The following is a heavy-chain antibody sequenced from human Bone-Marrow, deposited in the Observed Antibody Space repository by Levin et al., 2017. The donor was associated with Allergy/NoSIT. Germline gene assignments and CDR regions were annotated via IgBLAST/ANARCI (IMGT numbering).Heavy chain of an antibody. CDR1: GFSFRSYG. CDR2: ISYDGDFT. CDR3: AKSPTLTGYYEWFDP. Sequence: PGGSLRLSCAASGFSFRSYGMHWVRQAPGKGLEWVGLISYDGDFTFYGDSLKGRFTISRDNSNNTLFLQMDSLSAEDTAIYYCAKSPTLTGYYEWFDPWGQGTLVTVSS. J-gene: IGHJ5*02. V-gene: IGHV3-30*18. D-gene: IGHD3-9*01.